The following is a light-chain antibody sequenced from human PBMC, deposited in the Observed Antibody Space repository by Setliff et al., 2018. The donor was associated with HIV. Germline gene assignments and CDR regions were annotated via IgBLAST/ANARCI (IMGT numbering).Light chain of an antibody. CDR1: NIGSKS. J-gene: IGLJ1*01. V-gene: IGLV3-21*01. CDR2: DDN. CDR3: QVWDSSTGV. Sequence: SYELTQPPSVSVAPGKTARITCGGNNIGSKSVHWYQQKPGQAPVLAVYDDNDRPSGIPERFSGSNSGNTATLTISRVEAGDEADYYCQVWDSSTGVFGTGTKVTVL.